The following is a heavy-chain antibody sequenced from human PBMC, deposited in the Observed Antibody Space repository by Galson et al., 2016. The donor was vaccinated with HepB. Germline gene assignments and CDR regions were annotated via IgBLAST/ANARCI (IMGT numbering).Heavy chain of an antibody. CDR1: DGSFSSNY. V-gene: IGHV4-34*01. CDR3: ARGQRLWFGESGYYFDA. CDR2: INHRGNT. Sequence: SETLSLTCGVYDGSFSSNYWAWIRQSPGKGLEWIGEINHRGNTNYNPSLQGRVTLSVDTSKFPALLKVKSLTAADTGVYYCARGQRLWFGESGYYFDAWGQGTPVTVSS. J-gene: IGHJ4*02. D-gene: IGHD3-10*01.